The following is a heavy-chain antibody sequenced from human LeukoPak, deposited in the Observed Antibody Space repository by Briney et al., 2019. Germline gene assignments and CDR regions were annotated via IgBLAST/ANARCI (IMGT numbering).Heavy chain of an antibody. CDR2: IFYTGST. CDR3: AREDFWSGYYF. Sequence: SETLSLTCTVSGGSISSYYWSWIRQPPGKGLEWIGYIFYTGSTNYNPSLKSRVTISVDTSKNQFSLKLSSVTAADTAVYYCAREDFWSGYYFGGQGTLVTVSS. CDR1: GGSISSYY. V-gene: IGHV4-59*12. D-gene: IGHD3-3*01. J-gene: IGHJ4*02.